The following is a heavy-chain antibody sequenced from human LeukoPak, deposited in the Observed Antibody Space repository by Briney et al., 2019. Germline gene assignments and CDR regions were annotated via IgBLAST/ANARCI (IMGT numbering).Heavy chain of an antibody. CDR1: GFSVSNYY. D-gene: IGHD4-17*01. J-gene: IGHJ5*02. Sequence: GGSLRLSCAGSGFSVSNYYMSWVRQAPGKGLEWVSLIRDSGETFYADSVKGRFTISRDSSKNTMYLQMNRLRVEDTAVYFSARDRAVTQDWVEFDPWGQGTLVTVSS. V-gene: IGHV3-66*03. CDR2: IRDSGET. CDR3: ARDRAVTQDWVEFDP.